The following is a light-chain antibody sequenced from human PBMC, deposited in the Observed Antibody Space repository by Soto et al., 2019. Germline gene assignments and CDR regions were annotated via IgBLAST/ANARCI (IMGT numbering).Light chain of an antibody. V-gene: IGKV3-20*01. CDR3: QQFSSYPLT. CDR2: GVS. Sequence: EMVLTKRSGTRRFSPGDRSTRFCKPSQSVSSNYLNWFQQKPGQAPRLLIYGVSSRATGIPDRFSGSGAGTDFTLTISRLEPEDFAVYYCQQFSSYPLTFGGGTKVDIK. J-gene: IGKJ4*01. CDR1: QSVSSNY.